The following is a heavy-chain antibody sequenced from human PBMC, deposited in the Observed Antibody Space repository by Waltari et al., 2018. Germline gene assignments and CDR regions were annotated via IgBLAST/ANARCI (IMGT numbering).Heavy chain of an antibody. CDR2: IKRDGSDR. D-gene: IGHD3-22*01. V-gene: IGHV3-7*03. CDR1: GFTFTTYW. CDR3: AREGNYDGSGYGFDY. Sequence: EVQLVESGGGLVQPGGSLRLSCAASGFTFTTYWMSWVRQAPGKGLQWVANIKRDGSDRYYVGSVKGRFTISRDNAKNSLHLQMDSLRVEDTAVYYCAREGNYDGSGYGFDYWGQGTLVTVSS. J-gene: IGHJ4*02.